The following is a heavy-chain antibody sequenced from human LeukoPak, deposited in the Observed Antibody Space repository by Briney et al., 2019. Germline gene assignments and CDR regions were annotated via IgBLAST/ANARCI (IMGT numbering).Heavy chain of an antibody. J-gene: IGHJ3*02. V-gene: IGHV1-46*01. CDR1: GYTFTGYY. D-gene: IGHD5-12*01. CDR3: ARGLVAQEAGRYDAFDI. Sequence: GASVKVSCRASGYTFTGYYIHWVRQAPGQGLEWMGIINPSGGSTSYAQKFQGRVTMTRDMSTSTVYMELSSLRSEDTAVYYCARGLVAQEAGRYDAFDIWGQGTMVTVSS. CDR2: INPSGGST.